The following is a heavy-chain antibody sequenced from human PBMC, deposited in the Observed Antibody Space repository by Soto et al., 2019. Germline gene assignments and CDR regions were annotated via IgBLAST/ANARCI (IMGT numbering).Heavy chain of an antibody. CDR1: GFSLSTSGMC. V-gene: IGHV2-70*01. J-gene: IGHJ4*01. D-gene: IGHD5-12*01. CDR3: ARTACRDGYNSGGYFDY. CDR2: IDWDDDK. Sequence: GSGPTLVNPTQTLTLTCTFSGFSLSTSGMCVSWIRQPPGKALEWLALIDWDDDKYYSTYLKTRLTISKDTSKNQVFLTMTNMDPVDTATYYCARTACRDGYNSGGYFDYWGHGTLVTVSS.